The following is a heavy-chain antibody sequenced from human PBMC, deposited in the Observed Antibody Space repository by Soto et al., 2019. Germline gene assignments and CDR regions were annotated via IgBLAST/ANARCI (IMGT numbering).Heavy chain of an antibody. D-gene: IGHD4-17*01. CDR1: SSYY. CDR2: IYYSGST. V-gene: IGHV4-39*01. Sequence: SSYYWGCIRQPPGKGLEWIGSIYYSGSTYYNPSLKSRVTISVDTSKNQFSLKLSSVTAADTAVYYCARHDYGGFGLWGQGTLVTVSS. J-gene: IGHJ4*02. CDR3: ARHDYGGFGL.